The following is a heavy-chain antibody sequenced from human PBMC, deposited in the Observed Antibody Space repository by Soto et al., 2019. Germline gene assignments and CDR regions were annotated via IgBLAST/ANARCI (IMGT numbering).Heavy chain of an antibody. CDR3: AKPLWFGELLSPFDY. CDR2: ISAYNGNT. D-gene: IGHD3-10*01. J-gene: IGHJ4*02. Sequence: ASVKVSCKASGYTFTSYGISWVRQAPGQGLEWMGWISAYNGNTNYAQKLQGRVTMTTDTSTSTAYMELRSLRAEDTAVYYCAKPLWFGELLSPFDYWGQGTLVTVSS. CDR1: GYTFTSYG. V-gene: IGHV1-18*01.